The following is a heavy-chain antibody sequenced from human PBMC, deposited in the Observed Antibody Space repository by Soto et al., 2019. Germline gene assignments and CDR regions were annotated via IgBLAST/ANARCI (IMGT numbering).Heavy chain of an antibody. CDR1: GYTFTSYY. D-gene: IGHD3-22*01. V-gene: IGHV1-46*01. Sequence: QVQLVQSGAEVKKPGASVKVSCKASGYTFTSYYMHWVRQAPGQGPEWMGIINPSGGSTSYAQKFQGRVTMTRDTSTSTVYMELSSLRSEDTAVYYCARAPMIVGAFDIWGQGTMVTVSS. CDR3: ARAPMIVGAFDI. J-gene: IGHJ3*02. CDR2: INPSGGST.